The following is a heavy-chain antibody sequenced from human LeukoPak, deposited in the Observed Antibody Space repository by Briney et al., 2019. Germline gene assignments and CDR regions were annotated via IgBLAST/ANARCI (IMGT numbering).Heavy chain of an antibody. D-gene: IGHD6-13*01. CDR2: INHSGST. Sequence: SETLSLTCTVSGGSISSYYWSWIRQPPGKELEWIGEINHSGSTNYNPSLKSRVTISVDTSKNQFSLKLSSVTAADTAVYYCARAPALYSSSWYHSFDYWGQGTLVTVSS. CDR3: ARAPALYSSSWYHSFDY. V-gene: IGHV4-34*01. J-gene: IGHJ4*02. CDR1: GGSISSYY.